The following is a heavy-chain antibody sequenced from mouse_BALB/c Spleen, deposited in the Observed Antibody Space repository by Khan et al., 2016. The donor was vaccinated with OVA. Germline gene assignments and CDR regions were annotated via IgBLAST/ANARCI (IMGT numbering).Heavy chain of an antibody. Sequence: QVQLQQSGAELVKPGASVKLSCKASGYTFTTYDINWVRQRPEQGLEWIGWIFPGDGTTKYNEKFKGKATLTTDKSSNTAYMHLSRLTAEDSAVYFWARDSAMDYWGQGTSVTVSS. CDR1: GYTFTTYD. J-gene: IGHJ4*01. CDR2: IFPGDGTT. V-gene: IGHV1-85*01. CDR3: ARDSAMDY.